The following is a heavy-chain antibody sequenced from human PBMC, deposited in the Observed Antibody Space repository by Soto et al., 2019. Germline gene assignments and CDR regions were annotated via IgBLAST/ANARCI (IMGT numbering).Heavy chain of an antibody. Sequence: QVQLVQSGAEVKKPGSSVKVSCKASGGTFSSYTISWVRQAPGQGLEWMGRIIPILGIANYAQKFQGRVTITADNSTRTAYMDLSSLKSEDTAVYYCARDDVVPAAVPLHNWFYPWGQGTLVTVSS. J-gene: IGHJ5*02. CDR1: GGTFSSYT. V-gene: IGHV1-69*08. CDR3: ARDDVVPAAVPLHNWFYP. D-gene: IGHD2-2*01. CDR2: IIPILGIA.